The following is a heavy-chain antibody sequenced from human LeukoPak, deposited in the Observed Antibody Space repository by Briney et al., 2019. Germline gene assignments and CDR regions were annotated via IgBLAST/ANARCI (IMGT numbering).Heavy chain of an antibody. V-gene: IGHV3-7*01. CDR1: GFTFSSYA. Sequence: GGSLRLSCAASGFTFSSYAMSWVRQAPGKGLEWVANIKQDGSEKYYVDSVKGRFTISRDNAKNSLYLQMNSLRAEDTAVYYCARDLKRWLQSRPDAFDIWGQGTMVTVSS. CDR2: IKQDGSEK. D-gene: IGHD5-12*01. J-gene: IGHJ3*02. CDR3: ARDLKRWLQSRPDAFDI.